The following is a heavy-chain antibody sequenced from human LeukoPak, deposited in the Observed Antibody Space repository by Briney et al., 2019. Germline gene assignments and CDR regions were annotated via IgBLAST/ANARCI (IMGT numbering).Heavy chain of an antibody. V-gene: IGHV3-23*01. Sequence: GGSLRLSCAASGFTFSSYAMSWVRQAPGKGLEWVSAISGSGGSTYYADSVKGRSTISRDNSKNTLYLQMDSLRAEDTAVYYCAKEGIAAPLYYFDYWGQGNLVTVSS. CDR2: ISGSGGST. D-gene: IGHD6-13*01. CDR1: GFTFSSYA. CDR3: AKEGIAAPLYYFDY. J-gene: IGHJ4*02.